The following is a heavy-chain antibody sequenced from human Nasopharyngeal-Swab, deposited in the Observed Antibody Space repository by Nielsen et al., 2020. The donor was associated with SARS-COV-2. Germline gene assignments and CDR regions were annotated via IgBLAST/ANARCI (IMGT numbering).Heavy chain of an antibody. V-gene: IGHV1-46*01. CDR1: GYTFTSYY. CDR2: INPSGVST. Sequence: ASVKVSCKASGYTFTSYYMHWVRQAPGQGLVWMGIINPSGVSTSYAQSFQGRVTMTRDTSTSTVYMKLSSLTSEDTAVYYCARDYGGEGDYYYGMDVWGQGTTVTVSS. D-gene: IGHD4-23*01. CDR3: ARDYGGEGDYYYGMDV. J-gene: IGHJ6*02.